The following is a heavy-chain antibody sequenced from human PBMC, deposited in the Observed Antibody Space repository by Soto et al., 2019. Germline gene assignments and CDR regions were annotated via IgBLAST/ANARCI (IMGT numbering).Heavy chain of an antibody. CDR3: ARDTRDGYYFEY. CDR1: GGSGGSFSGYY. CDR2: INQSGST. V-gene: IGHV4-34*01. J-gene: IGHJ4*02. Sequence: PSETLSLTCAVYGGSGGSFSGYYWSWIRQPPGKGLEWIGHINQSGSTNYNPSLESRVTISVDKSKNLFSLELSSVTAADTAVYYCARDTRDGYYFEYWGQGTLVT. D-gene: IGHD5-12*01.